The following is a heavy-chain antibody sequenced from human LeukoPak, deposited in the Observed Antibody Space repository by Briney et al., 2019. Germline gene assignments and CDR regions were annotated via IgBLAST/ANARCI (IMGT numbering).Heavy chain of an antibody. J-gene: IGHJ3*02. CDR2: ISGSGGST. CDR3: AKGLLWFGEPDTAFDI. V-gene: IGHV3-23*01. Sequence: GGSLRLSCAASGFTFSSYAMSWVRQAPGKGLEWGSAISGSGGSTYYADSVKGRFTISRDNSKNTLYLQMNSLRGEDTAVYYCAKGLLWFGEPDTAFDIWGQGTMVTVSS. D-gene: IGHD3-10*01. CDR1: GFTFSSYA.